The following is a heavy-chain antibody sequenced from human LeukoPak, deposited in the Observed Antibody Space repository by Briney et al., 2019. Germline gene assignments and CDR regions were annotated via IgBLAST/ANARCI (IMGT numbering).Heavy chain of an antibody. Sequence: GASVKVSCKASGYTFTSYGISWVRQAPGQGLEWMGWISAYNGNTNYAQKLQGRVTMTTDTSTSTAYMELRSLRSDDTAVYYCARGAYCSGGSCYSSSLDVWGKGTTVTVSS. CDR1: GYTFTSYG. D-gene: IGHD2-15*01. V-gene: IGHV1-18*01. CDR3: ARGAYCSGGSCYSSSLDV. J-gene: IGHJ6*04. CDR2: ISAYNGNT.